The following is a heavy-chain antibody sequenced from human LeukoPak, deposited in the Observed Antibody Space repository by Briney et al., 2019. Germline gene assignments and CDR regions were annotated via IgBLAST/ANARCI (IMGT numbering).Heavy chain of an antibody. CDR2: ISGSGGST. CDR1: GFTFSSYA. J-gene: IGHJ5*02. Sequence: PGGSLRLSCVASGFTFSSYAMSWVRQAPGKGLEWVSAISGSGGSTYYADSVKGRFTISRDNSKNTLYLRMNSLRAEDTAVYYCAKSPLAAARAWFDPWGQGTLVTVSS. V-gene: IGHV3-23*01. CDR3: AKSPLAAARAWFDP. D-gene: IGHD6-13*01.